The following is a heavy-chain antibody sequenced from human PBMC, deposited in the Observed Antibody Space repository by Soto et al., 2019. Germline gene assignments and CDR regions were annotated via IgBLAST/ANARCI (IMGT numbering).Heavy chain of an antibody. CDR3: ARDSSTTYHYGMDV. CDR1: GGSVSSGSHY. J-gene: IGHJ6*02. Sequence: SETLSLTCTVSGGSVSSGSHYWTWIRRPPGKGLEWIGCIYSTGSTNYNPSLKSRASMSVDFSAKQFSLKLRFLTAADTATYYCARDSSTTYHYGMDVWGQGTTVTVSS. D-gene: IGHD4-4*01. V-gene: IGHV4-61*01. CDR2: IYSTGST.